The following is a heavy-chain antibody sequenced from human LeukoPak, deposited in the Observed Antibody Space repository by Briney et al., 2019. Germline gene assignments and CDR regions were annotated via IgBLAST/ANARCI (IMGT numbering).Heavy chain of an antibody. Sequence: GGSLRLSCAASGFTFSSYEMNWVRQAPGKGLEWISYISSSDSTIYYADSVKGRFTISRDNAKNSLYLQMNSLRAEDTAVYYCARVAINDYGDYFDYWGQGTLVTVSS. CDR1: GFTFSSYE. D-gene: IGHD4-17*01. CDR3: ARVAINDYGDYFDY. J-gene: IGHJ4*02. CDR2: ISSSDSTI. V-gene: IGHV3-48*03.